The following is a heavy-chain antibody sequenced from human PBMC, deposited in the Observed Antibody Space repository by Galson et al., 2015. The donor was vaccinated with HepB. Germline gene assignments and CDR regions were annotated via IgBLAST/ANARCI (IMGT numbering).Heavy chain of an antibody. J-gene: IGHJ4*02. CDR3: VKGAGYYGSGVDY. V-gene: IGHV3-30*18. CDR2: ISYDGSNK. Sequence: SLRLSCAASGFTFSSYGMHWVRQAPGKGLEWVAVISYDGSNKYNADSVKGRLTISRDNSKNTLYLQMNSLKAEDKAVYYCVKGAGYYGSGVDYWGQGNLVTVSS. CDR1: GFTFSSYG. D-gene: IGHD3-10*01.